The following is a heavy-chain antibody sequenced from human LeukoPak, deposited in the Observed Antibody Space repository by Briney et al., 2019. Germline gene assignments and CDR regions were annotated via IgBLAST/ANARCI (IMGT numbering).Heavy chain of an antibody. CDR3: AKAGLMVRGVKSYYYYMDV. CDR1: GFTFDDYA. D-gene: IGHD3-10*01. V-gene: IGHV3-43D*03. CDR2: ISWDGGST. Sequence: GSLRLSCAASGFTFDDYAMHWVRQAPGKGLEWVSLISWDGGSTYYADSAKGRFTISRDNSKNSLYLQMNSLRAEDTALYYCAKAGLMVRGVKSYYYYMDVWGKGTTVTVSS. J-gene: IGHJ6*03.